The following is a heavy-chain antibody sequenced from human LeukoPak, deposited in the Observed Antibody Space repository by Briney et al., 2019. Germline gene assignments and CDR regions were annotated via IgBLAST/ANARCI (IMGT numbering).Heavy chain of an antibody. D-gene: IGHD3-10*01. J-gene: IGHJ4*02. CDR3: ARDLLLWFGELSGDSDY. Sequence: PGGSLRLSCAASGFTFSSYGMHCVRHAPGKGLEWVAVIWYDGSHKYYADSVKGRFTISRDNSKNTLHLQMNSLRAEDTAVYYCARDLLLWFGELSGDSDYWGQGTLVTVSS. CDR2: IWYDGSHK. V-gene: IGHV3-33*01. CDR1: GFTFSSYG.